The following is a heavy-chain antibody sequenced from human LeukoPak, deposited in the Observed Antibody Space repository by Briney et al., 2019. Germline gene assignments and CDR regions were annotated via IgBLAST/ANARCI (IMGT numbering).Heavy chain of an antibody. CDR3: ARDVHDYGGNSGFDY. V-gene: IGHV1-2*02. Sequence: ASVKVPCKASGYFFRDYYMHWVRQAPGQGLEWMGWINPSSGDANYAQKFQGRVTMTSDTSISTAYLELSRLRADDTAIYFCARDVHDYGGNSGFDYWGQGSLVIVSS. J-gene: IGHJ4*01. CDR2: INPSSGDA. CDR1: GYFFRDYY. D-gene: IGHD4-23*01.